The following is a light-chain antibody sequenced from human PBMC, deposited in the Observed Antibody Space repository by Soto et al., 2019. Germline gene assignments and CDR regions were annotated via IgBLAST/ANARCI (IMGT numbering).Light chain of an antibody. CDR2: GAS. J-gene: IGKJ2*01. CDR3: QHYHNWPPYT. Sequence: EIVMTQSPATLSVSPGERATLSCRASQSVSSNLAWYQQRPGQTPGVLIFGASTRATGIPARFSGSGSGTEFTLTISSLQSEDFAVYYCQHYHNWPPYTFGQGTNLEIK. CDR1: QSVSSN. V-gene: IGKV3-15*01.